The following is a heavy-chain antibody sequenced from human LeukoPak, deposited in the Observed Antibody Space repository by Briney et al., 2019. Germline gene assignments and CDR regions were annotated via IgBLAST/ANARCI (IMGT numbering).Heavy chain of an antibody. V-gene: IGHV4-61*02. CDR1: GGSISSGSFY. CDR2: INTSGST. Sequence: SETLSLTCTVSGGSISSGSFYWSWIRQPAGKGLEWIGRINTSGSTNYNPSLKSRVAISVDTSKNQFSLKLSSVTAADTAVYYCATAGLLRGVWEEYWGQGTLVTVSS. J-gene: IGHJ4*02. D-gene: IGHD3-10*01. CDR3: ATAGLLRGVWEEY.